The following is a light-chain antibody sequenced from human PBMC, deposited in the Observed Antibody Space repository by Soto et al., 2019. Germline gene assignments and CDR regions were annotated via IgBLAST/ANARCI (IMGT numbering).Light chain of an antibody. J-gene: IGKJ5*01. CDR1: QDISKY. V-gene: IGKV1-33*01. CDR2: DAS. CDR3: QQYDNLPIT. Sequence: DIQMTQSPSSLSASVGDRVTITCQASQDISKYLNWYQQKPGKAPKLLIYDASNLETGVPSRFSGSGSRTDFTFTISSLQPEDIATYYCQQYDNLPITFGQGTRLQIK.